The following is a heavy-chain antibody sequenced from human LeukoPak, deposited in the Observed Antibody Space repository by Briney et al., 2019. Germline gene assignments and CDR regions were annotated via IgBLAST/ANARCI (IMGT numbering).Heavy chain of an antibody. CDR2: TYYRSKWYN. J-gene: IGHJ6*03. Sequence: SQTLSLTCAISGDSVSSNSAAWNWIRQSPSRGLEWLGRTYYRSKWYNDYAVSVKSRITINPDTSKNQFSLQLNSVSPEDTAVYYCARGRGSKLGKYYYYYYMDVWGKGTTVTVSS. D-gene: IGHD6-13*01. CDR3: ARGRGSKLGKYYYYYYMDV. CDR1: GDSVSSNSAA. V-gene: IGHV6-1*01.